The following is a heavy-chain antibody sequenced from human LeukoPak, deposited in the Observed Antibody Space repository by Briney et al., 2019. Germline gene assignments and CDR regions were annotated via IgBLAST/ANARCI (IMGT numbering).Heavy chain of an antibody. D-gene: IGHD1-26*01. V-gene: IGHV3-30*02. J-gene: IGHJ4*02. CDR2: IQYDGSNK. CDR1: GFTFSNYG. CDR3: AKGGPTGSNYFDF. Sequence: GGSLRLSCAASGFTFSNYGIHWVRQAPGKGLEWVAFIQYDGSNKYYADSVKGRFTVSRDNSKTTLYLQMNSLRADDTAVYYCAKGGPTGSNYFDFWGQGTLVTVSS.